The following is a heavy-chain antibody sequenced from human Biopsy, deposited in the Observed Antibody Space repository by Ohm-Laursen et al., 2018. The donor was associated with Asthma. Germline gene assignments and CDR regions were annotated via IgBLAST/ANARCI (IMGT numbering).Heavy chain of an antibody. D-gene: IGHD5-12*01. CDR3: ARDSPSGSDFDYYYFDY. CDR2: IYSGGTS. CDR1: GFAVSRDY. V-gene: IGHV3-66*02. Sequence: SLRLSFTASGFAVSRDYMFWVRQAPGKGLEWVSVIYSGGTSHTADSVRGRFTISRDYSKNTLYLQMNGLKAEDTAVYYCARDSPSGSDFDYYYFDYWGQGSLVTVSP. J-gene: IGHJ4*02.